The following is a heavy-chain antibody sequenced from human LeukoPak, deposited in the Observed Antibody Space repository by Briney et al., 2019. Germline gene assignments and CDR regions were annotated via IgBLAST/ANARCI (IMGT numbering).Heavy chain of an antibody. V-gene: IGHV4-34*01. CDR3: ARDGDYVWGSYRFFDY. D-gene: IGHD3-16*02. CDR1: GFTVSSNY. Sequence: GSLRLSCAASGFTVSSNYMSWIRQPPGKGLEWIGEINHSGSTNYNPSLKSRVTISVDTSKNQFSLKLSSVTAADTAVYYCARDGDYVWGSYRFFDYWGQGTLVTVSS. J-gene: IGHJ4*02. CDR2: INHSGST.